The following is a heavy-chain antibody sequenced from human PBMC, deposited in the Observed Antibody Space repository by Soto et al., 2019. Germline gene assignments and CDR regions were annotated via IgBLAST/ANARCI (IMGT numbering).Heavy chain of an antibody. Sequence: PGESLKISCKGSGYSFTSYWIGWVRQMPGKGLEWMGIIYPGDSDTRYSPSFQGQVTISADKSISTAYLQWSSLKASDTAMYYCARHSYGDYVGSYYYYYGMDVWGQGTTVTVSS. J-gene: IGHJ6*02. D-gene: IGHD4-17*01. V-gene: IGHV5-51*01. CDR2: IYPGDSDT. CDR1: GYSFTSYW. CDR3: ARHSYGDYVGSYYYYYGMDV.